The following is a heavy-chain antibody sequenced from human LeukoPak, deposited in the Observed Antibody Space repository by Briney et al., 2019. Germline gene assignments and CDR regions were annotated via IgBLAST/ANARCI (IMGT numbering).Heavy chain of an antibody. Sequence: QPGRSLRLSCAASGFTFSSYAMHWVRQAPGKGLEWVAVISYDGSNKYYADSVKGRFTISRDNSKNTLYLQMNSLRAEDTAVYYCARDLIGSFGAYGMDVWGKGTTVTVSS. V-gene: IGHV3-30*04. J-gene: IGHJ6*04. CDR1: GFTFSSYA. CDR3: ARDLIGSFGAYGMDV. D-gene: IGHD3-10*01. CDR2: ISYDGSNK.